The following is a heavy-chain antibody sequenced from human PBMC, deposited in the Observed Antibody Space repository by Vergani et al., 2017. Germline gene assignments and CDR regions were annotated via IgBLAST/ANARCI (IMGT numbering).Heavy chain of an antibody. D-gene: IGHD3-3*01. CDR1: GGSISSYY. CDR2: IYYSGST. V-gene: IGHV4-59*01. J-gene: IGHJ4*02. Sequence: QVQLQESGPGLVKPSQTLSLTCTVSGGSISSYYWSWIRQPPGKGLEWIGYIYYSGSTNDNPSLKSRVTISVDTSTNQFSLKLSSVTAADTAVYYCARGAMEYYIDCWGQGTLVTVSS. CDR3: ARGAMEYYIDC.